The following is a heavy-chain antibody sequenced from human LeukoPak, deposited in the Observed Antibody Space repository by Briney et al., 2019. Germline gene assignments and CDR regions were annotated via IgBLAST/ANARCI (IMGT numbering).Heavy chain of an antibody. CDR3: ARGRYLTTSGGAAAGFLDY. CDR1: GVSISSSNSY. Sequence: SETLSLTCTVSGVSISSSNSYWGWIRQPPGKGLEWIGSIYYTGNTYYNASLKSRVTISIDTSKNQISLRLTSVTAADTAVYYCARGRYLTTSGGAAAGFLDYWGQGSLVTVST. V-gene: IGHV4-39*01. J-gene: IGHJ4*02. D-gene: IGHD6-13*01. CDR2: IYYTGNT.